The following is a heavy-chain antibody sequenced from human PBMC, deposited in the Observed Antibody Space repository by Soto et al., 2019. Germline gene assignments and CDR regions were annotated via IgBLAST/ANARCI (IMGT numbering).Heavy chain of an antibody. CDR1: GFTFSSYA. J-gene: IGHJ4*02. CDR2: ISGSGGST. CDR3: SKVSDPMVRGGVYYFDY. Sequence: PGGSLRPSXAASGFTFSSYAMSWVRQAPGKGLEWVSAISGSGGSTYYAYSVKGRFTISRENSKNTLYLQMNSLRAEDTAVYYCSKVSDPMVRGGVYYFDYWGQGSLVPVSS. D-gene: IGHD3-10*01. V-gene: IGHV3-23*01.